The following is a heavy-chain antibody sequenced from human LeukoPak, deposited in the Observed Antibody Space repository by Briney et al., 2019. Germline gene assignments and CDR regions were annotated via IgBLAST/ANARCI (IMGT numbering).Heavy chain of an antibody. CDR1: GGSISNYY. Sequence: SETLSLTCTVSGGSISNYYWSWIRQPPGKGLEWIGYIYYSGSTNYNPSLKSRVTISVDTSKNQFSLKLSSVTAADTAVYYCARVQECSSGWYEAAFDYWGQGTLVTVSS. V-gene: IGHV4-59*01. J-gene: IGHJ4*02. CDR2: IYYSGST. D-gene: IGHD6-19*01. CDR3: ARVQECSSGWYEAAFDY.